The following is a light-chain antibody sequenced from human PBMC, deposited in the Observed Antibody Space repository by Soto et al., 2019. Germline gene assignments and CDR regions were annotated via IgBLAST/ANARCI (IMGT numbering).Light chain of an antibody. CDR3: QQSSEATWT. CDR1: QSISSY. V-gene: IGKV1-39*01. Sequence: DIQMTQSPSSLSASVGDRVTITCRASQSISSYLNWYQQKPGKAPKLLIYAASSLQSGVPSRFSGSRSGTDFTLTISSLQPEDFATYYCQQSSEATWTFGQGTKVDIK. CDR2: AAS. J-gene: IGKJ1*01.